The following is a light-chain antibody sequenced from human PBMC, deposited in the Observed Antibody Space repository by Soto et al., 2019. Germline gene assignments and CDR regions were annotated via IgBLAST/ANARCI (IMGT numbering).Light chain of an antibody. CDR3: QQYNSYWT. Sequence: IPLTPSPSPLSASVGVRVTITFRASQSICWWLAWYQQKPEKAPNLLIDGASSVESGVPARFSGSGSGTEFTLTISSEQPDDFATYYCQQYNSYWTFGQGTKVDIK. CDR2: GAS. J-gene: IGKJ1*01. V-gene: IGKV1-5*01. CDR1: QSICWW.